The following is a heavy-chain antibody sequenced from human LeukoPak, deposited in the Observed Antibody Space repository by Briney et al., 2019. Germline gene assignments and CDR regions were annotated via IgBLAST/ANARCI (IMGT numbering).Heavy chain of an antibody. CDR2: INHSGST. CDR1: GGSFRGYY. D-gene: IGHD6-19*01. Sequence: SETLSLTCAVYGGSFRGYYWSGIPQPPGKGREWMGEINHSGSTNYNPSLKSRVTISVDTSKNQFSLKLSSVTAADTAVYYCARGQGSGWRYYYYGMDVWGQGTTVTVSS. CDR3: ARGQGSGWRYYYYGMDV. J-gene: IGHJ6*02. V-gene: IGHV4-34*01.